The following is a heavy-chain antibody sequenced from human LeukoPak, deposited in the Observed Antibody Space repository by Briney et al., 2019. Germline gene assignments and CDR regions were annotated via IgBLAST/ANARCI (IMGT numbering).Heavy chain of an antibody. CDR2: INSDGSST. CDR3: ARVVYGSGSYYTIPHGMDV. D-gene: IGHD3-10*01. Sequence: GGSLRLSCAASGFTFSSNWMHWVRQAPGKGLVWVSRINSDGSSTSYADSVKGRFTISRDNAKNTLYLQMNSLRAEDTAVYYCARVVYGSGSYYTIPHGMDVWGQGTTVTVSS. CDR1: GFTFSSNW. J-gene: IGHJ6*02. V-gene: IGHV3-74*01.